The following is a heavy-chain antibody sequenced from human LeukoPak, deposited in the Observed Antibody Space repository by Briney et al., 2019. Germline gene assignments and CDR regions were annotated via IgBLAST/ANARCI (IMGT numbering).Heavy chain of an antibody. Sequence: GGSLRLSCAASGFTFSSYAMSWVRQGPGKGLDWVSAISGSGGSTYYADSVKGRFTISRDNSKSTLYLQMNSLRAEDTAVYYCAKVASVYCSGGSCYSDYWGQGTLVTVYS. J-gene: IGHJ4*02. V-gene: IGHV3-23*01. CDR1: GFTFSSYA. CDR2: ISGSGGST. CDR3: AKVASVYCSGGSCYSDY. D-gene: IGHD2-15*01.